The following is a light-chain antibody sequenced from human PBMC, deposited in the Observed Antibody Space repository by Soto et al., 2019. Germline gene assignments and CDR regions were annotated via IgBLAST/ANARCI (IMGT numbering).Light chain of an antibody. Sequence: DIQMTQSPSTLYGSVGDRVTLTCRASQTISSWLAWYQQKPGKAPKLLIYKASTLKSGVPSRFSGSGSGTECTLTISSLQPDDFATYYCQHYNSYSEAFGQGTKV. CDR2: KAS. V-gene: IGKV1-5*03. CDR1: QTISSW. J-gene: IGKJ1*01. CDR3: QHYNSYSEA.